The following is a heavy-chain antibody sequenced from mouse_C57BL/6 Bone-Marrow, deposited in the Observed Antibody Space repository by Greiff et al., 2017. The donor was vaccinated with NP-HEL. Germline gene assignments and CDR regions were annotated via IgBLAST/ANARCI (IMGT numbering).Heavy chain of an antibody. CDR3: ARPLDVYQLLDY. CDR1: GYTFTSYW. CDR2: IDPNSGGN. D-gene: IGHD2-3*01. J-gene: IGHJ2*01. Sequence: VQLQQPGAELVKPGASVKLSCKASGYTFTSYWMHWVKQRPGRGLEWIGRIDPNSGGNKYNEKFKNTATLTVDKPSSTAYMQLSSLTSEYSSVYYCARPLDVYQLLDYWGQGTTLTVSS. V-gene: IGHV1-72*01.